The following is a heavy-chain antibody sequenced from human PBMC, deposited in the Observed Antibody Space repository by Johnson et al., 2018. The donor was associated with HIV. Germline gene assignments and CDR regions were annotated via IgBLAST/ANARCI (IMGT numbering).Heavy chain of an antibody. D-gene: IGHD3-22*01. CDR3: AKSQDRSAHDYDFDL. Sequence: VQLVESGGGVVQPGRSLRLSCAASGFTFSSYAMHWVRQAPGKGLEWVAVISYDGVNKYYADSVKGRFTVSRDNSKNTLYLQMTSLRAEDTAVYYCAKSQDRSAHDYDFDLWGQGTVVTVSS. J-gene: IGHJ3*01. V-gene: IGHV3-30*04. CDR1: GFTFSSYA. CDR2: ISYDGVNK.